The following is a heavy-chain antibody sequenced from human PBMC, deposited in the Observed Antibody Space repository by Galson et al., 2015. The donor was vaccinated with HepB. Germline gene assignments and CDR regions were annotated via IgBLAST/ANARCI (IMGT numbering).Heavy chain of an antibody. CDR1: GFTFSNYA. CDR2: ISYDGINK. Sequence: SLRLSCAASGFTFSNYAMHWVRQAPGKGLEWVADISYDGINKDYVDSVKGRLTVSRDNSKNTLYLQMNSLRVEDTAVYYCGRIGGSWIDRWGQGALVTASP. J-gene: IGHJ5*02. D-gene: IGHD3-10*01. V-gene: IGHV3-30-3*01. CDR3: GRIGGSWIDR.